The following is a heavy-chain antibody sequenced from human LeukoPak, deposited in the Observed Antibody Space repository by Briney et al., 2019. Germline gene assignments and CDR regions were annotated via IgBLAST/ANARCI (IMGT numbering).Heavy chain of an antibody. CDR2: ISWNSGSI. D-gene: IGHD6-13*01. CDR1: GFTFDDYA. Sequence: GRSLRLSCAASGFTFDDYAMHWVRQAPGKGLEWVSGISWNSGSIGYADSVKGRFTISRDNAKNSLYLQMNSLRAEDTALYYCAKSSSYSSSWIFDYWGQGTLVTVSS. CDR3: AKSSSYSSSWIFDY. J-gene: IGHJ4*02. V-gene: IGHV3-9*01.